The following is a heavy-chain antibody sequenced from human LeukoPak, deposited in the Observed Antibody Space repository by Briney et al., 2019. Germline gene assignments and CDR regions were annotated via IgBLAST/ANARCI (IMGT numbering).Heavy chain of an antibody. CDR1: GGSISSYY. V-gene: IGHV4-59*01. J-gene: IGHJ4*02. CDR3: ARVGRDCSSTSCYWYFDY. CDR2: ISYSGSP. Sequence: PSETLSLTCTVSGGSISSYYWSWIRLPPGKGLECIGYISYSGSPTYNPSLKSRVTISVDTSKNQFSLKLSSVTAADTAVYYCARVGRDCSSTSCYWYFDYWGQGTLVTVSS. D-gene: IGHD2-2*01.